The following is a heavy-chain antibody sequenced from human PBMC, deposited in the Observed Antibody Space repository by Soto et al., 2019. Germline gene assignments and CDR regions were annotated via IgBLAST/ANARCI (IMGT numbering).Heavy chain of an antibody. V-gene: IGHV1-69*01. J-gene: IGHJ6*02. CDR1: GGSFSDYA. CDR3: ARGYRHGYFYALDV. Sequence: QVQLVQSGAEVKKPGSSVKVSCKTYGGSFSDYAINWVRQAPGQGLEWMGGIIPMYGIANYAPKFQGRVTITADESKRTAYMEVSSLRSEDTALFYCARGYRHGYFYALDVWGQGTTVTVSS. CDR2: IIPMYGIA. D-gene: IGHD5-18*01.